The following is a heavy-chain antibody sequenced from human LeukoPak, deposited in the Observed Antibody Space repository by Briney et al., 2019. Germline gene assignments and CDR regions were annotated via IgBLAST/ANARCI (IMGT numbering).Heavy chain of an antibody. V-gene: IGHV3-74*01. CDR1: GFTFSSYW. J-gene: IGHJ4*02. CDR3: ARLRCSGGSCYLDY. D-gene: IGHD2-15*01. Sequence: PGGSLRLSCAASGFTFSSYWMHWVRQAPGKGLVWVSRITNDGYTTTYADSVKGRFTISRDNAKNTLYLQMNSLRAEDMAVYYCARLRCSGGSCYLDYWGQGTLVTVSS. CDR2: ITNDGYTT.